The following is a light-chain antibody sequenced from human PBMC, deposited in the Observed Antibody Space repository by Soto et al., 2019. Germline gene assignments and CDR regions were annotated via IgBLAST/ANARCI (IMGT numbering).Light chain of an antibody. V-gene: IGKV3-20*01. Sequence: IVLTQSPDTLSLSPGESATLSCRASQSVSATHLAWYQQRPGQAPRLLLYGASTRATGIPDRFSGSGSGTDFTLTISRVEPEDFAVFYCQHYGSSPLTFGGGTKVDIK. J-gene: IGKJ4*01. CDR1: QSVSATH. CDR2: GAS. CDR3: QHYGSSPLT.